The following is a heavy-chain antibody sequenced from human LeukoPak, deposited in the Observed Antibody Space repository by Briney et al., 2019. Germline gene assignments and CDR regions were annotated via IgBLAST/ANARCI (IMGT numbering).Heavy chain of an antibody. V-gene: IGHV4-34*01. D-gene: IGHD3-3*01. CDR2: INHSGIT. CDR1: GGSISSYY. J-gene: IGHJ4*02. Sequence: SETLSLTCTVSGGSISSYYWSWIRQPPGKGLEWIGEINHSGITNSNPSLKSRATISIDTSKKQFSLELTSVTAADTAVYYCARLDFLSGFYAFGYWGQGTLVTVSS. CDR3: ARLDFLSGFYAFGY.